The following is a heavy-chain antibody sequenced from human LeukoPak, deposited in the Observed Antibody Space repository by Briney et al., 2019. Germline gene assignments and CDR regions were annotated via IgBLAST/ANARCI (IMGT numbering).Heavy chain of an antibody. V-gene: IGHV4-59*08. CDR2: IYYSGST. J-gene: IGHJ3*02. CDR3: ARHSIIGGTEYAFDI. CDR1: GFTVSSNY. Sequence: GSLRLSCAASGFTVSSNYMSWIRQPPGKGLEWIGYIYYSGSTNYSPSLKSRVTISVDTSKNQFSLKLSSVTAADTAVYYCARHSIIGGTEYAFDIWGQGTMVTVSS. D-gene: IGHD2-15*01.